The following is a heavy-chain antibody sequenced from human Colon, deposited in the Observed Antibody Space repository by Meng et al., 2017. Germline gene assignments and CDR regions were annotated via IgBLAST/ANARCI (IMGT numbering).Heavy chain of an antibody. D-gene: IGHD6-19*01. Sequence: GESLKISCAASGFTFSSYSMNWVRQAPGKGLEWVSSISSSSSYIYYADSVKGRFTISRDNAKNSLYLQMNSLRAEDTAVYYCARDPESSIAVAGTYDYWGQGTLVTVSS. CDR2: ISSSSSYI. CDR3: ARDPESSIAVAGTYDY. J-gene: IGHJ4*02. CDR1: GFTFSSYS. V-gene: IGHV3-21*01.